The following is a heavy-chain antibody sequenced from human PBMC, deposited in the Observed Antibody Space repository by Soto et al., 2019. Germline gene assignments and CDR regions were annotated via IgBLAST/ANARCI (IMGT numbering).Heavy chain of an antibody. V-gene: IGHV3-30*03. Sequence: SLRLSCAASGFTFSSYGMHWVRQAPGKGLEWVAVISYDGSNKYYADSVKGRFTISRDNSKNTLYLQMNSLRAEDTAVYYCASSVALYYYYGMDVWGQGTTVTVSS. J-gene: IGHJ6*02. CDR2: ISYDGSNK. D-gene: IGHD5-12*01. CDR3: ASSVALYYYYGMDV. CDR1: GFTFSSYG.